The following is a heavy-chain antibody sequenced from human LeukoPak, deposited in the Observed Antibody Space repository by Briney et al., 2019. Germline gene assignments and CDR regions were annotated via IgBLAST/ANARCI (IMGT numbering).Heavy chain of an antibody. D-gene: IGHD6-19*01. CDR2: ISGSGGST. Sequence: PGGSLRLSCAACGCTFSRYAMSWVRQAPGRGLEWVSPISGSGGSTYYADSVKGRFTISRDNSKNTLYLQMNSLRAEDTAVYYCAKGSSGGIAVAGFPYWGQGTLVTVSS. J-gene: IGHJ4*02. CDR3: AKGSSGGIAVAGFPY. CDR1: GCTFSRYA. V-gene: IGHV3-23*01.